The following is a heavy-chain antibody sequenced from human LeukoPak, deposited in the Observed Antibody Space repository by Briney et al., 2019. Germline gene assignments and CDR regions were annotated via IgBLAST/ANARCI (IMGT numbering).Heavy chain of an antibody. V-gene: IGHV3-23*01. Sequence: GGSLRLSCAASGFTFSNYAMNWVRQAPGRGLEWVSAISGSGGSTYYADSVKGRFTISRDNSKNTLYLQMNSLRAEDTAVYYCAKDLAGSGSYSFDYWSQGTLVTVSS. CDR2: ISGSGGST. CDR1: GFTFSNYA. J-gene: IGHJ4*02. CDR3: AKDLAGSGSYSFDY. D-gene: IGHD1-26*01.